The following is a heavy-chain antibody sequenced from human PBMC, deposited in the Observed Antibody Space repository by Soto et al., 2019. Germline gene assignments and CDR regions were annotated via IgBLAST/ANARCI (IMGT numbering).Heavy chain of an antibody. CDR1: GGTISSDA. J-gene: IGHJ6*02. D-gene: IGHD3-9*01. CDR2: IIPVIGAP. V-gene: IGHV1-69*01. CDR3: ARVQRYDSLTGSAPAYGMDV. Sequence: QLHLVQSGAEMKRAGSSVRVSCKGLGGTISSDAISWVRQAPGRGLEWMGGIIPVIGAPNYGQRFQGRITITADESTNTAYMELSSLRPEDTAIYSCARVQRYDSLTGSAPAYGMDVWGQGTTVTVSS.